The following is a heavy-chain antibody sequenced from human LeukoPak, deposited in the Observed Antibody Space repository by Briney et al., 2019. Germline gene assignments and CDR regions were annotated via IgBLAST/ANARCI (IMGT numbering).Heavy chain of an antibody. Sequence: AGGSLRLSCAASGFTFSDYGMNWVRQAPGRGLEWISYISPSISSTYYADSVKGRFTISRDNGKNSLYLQMNSLRDEDTAMYYCARARGNSAASHWFDPWGQGTLVTVSS. V-gene: IGHV3-48*02. CDR3: ARARGNSAASHWFDP. CDR2: ISPSISST. D-gene: IGHD1-1*01. CDR1: GFTFSDYG. J-gene: IGHJ5*02.